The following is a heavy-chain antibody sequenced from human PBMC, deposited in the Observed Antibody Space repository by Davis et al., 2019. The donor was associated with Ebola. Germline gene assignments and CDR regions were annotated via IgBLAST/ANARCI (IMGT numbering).Heavy chain of an antibody. V-gene: IGHV4-39*01. D-gene: IGHD1-1*01. Sequence: TFSSYWMSWVRQAPGKGLEWIGSIYYSGSTYYNPSLKSRVTISVDTSKNQFSLKLSSVTAADTAVYYCARRGTNYYYYGMDVWGQGTTVTVSS. CDR1: TFSSYW. CDR2: IYYSGST. CDR3: ARRGTNYYYYGMDV. J-gene: IGHJ6*02.